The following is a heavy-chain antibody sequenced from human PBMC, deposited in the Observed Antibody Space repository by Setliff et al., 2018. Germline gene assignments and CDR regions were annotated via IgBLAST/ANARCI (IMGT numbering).Heavy chain of an antibody. CDR1: GFTFSCYY. CDR3: ARMDGWGTYYSYYYNGMDV. J-gene: IGHJ6*02. CDR2: ISSSGSKI. V-gene: IGHV3-48*04. Sequence: GSLRLCCAASGFTFSCYYMQWVRQAPGKGLEWVSYISSSGSKIYYADSVKGRFPISRDNAKNSLYLQMNSLSAEDTAVYYCARMDGWGTYYSYYYNGMDVWGQGTTVTVSS. D-gene: IGHD3-10*01.